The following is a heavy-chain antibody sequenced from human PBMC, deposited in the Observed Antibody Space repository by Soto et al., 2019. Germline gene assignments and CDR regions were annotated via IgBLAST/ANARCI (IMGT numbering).Heavy chain of an antibody. J-gene: IGHJ4*02. CDR2: ISGSGGST. CDR1: GFTFSSYA. CDR3: ARGDYGDYALDY. Sequence: GGSLRLSCAASGFTFSSYAMSWVRQAPGKGLEWVSAISGSGGSTYYADSVKGRFTISRDNSKNTLYLQMNSLRAEDTAVYYCARGDYGDYALDYWGQGTLVTVSS. V-gene: IGHV3-23*01. D-gene: IGHD4-17*01.